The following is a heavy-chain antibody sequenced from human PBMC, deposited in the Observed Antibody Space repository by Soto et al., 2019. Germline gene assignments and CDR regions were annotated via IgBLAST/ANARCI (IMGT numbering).Heavy chain of an antibody. CDR3: VRESGVAADC. V-gene: IGHV3-74*01. CDR2: IKSDGYAA. D-gene: IGHD2-15*01. CDR1: GFTFDSHW. Sequence: ASGGVLVQPGGSLRLSCVASGFTFDSHWMHWVRQAPGGGLVWVSRIKSDGYAAAYADSVKGRFTISRDNTKKTVYLQMNSLRAEDTAVYFCVRESGVAADCWGQGTLVTVSS. J-gene: IGHJ4*02.